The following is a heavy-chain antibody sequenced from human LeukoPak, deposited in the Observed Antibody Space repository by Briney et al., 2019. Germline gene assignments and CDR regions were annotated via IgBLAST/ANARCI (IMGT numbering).Heavy chain of an antibody. D-gene: IGHD4-23*01. Sequence: PGGSLRLSCAASGFTFSSYEMNWVRQAPGKGLEWIGSISYSGSTYYNPSLKSRVTISVDTSKNQFSLRLNSVTAADTAMYYCAGDGGNGAFDYWGQGNLVTASS. CDR2: ISYSGST. V-gene: IGHV4-59*04. CDR1: GFTFSSYE. J-gene: IGHJ4*02. CDR3: AGDGGNGAFDY.